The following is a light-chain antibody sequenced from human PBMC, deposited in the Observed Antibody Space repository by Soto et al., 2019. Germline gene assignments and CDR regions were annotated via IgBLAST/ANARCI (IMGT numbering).Light chain of an antibody. Sequence: ETVMTQSPATLSVSPGERATLSFRASQSVSTNLAWYQHKPGQAPRLLISGASTRATGLPARFSGSGSGTEFTLTISSLQSEDFAVYYCQQYNNWPGTFGQGTKVDI. V-gene: IGKV3-15*01. CDR2: GAS. CDR1: QSVSTN. CDR3: QQYNNWPGT. J-gene: IGKJ1*01.